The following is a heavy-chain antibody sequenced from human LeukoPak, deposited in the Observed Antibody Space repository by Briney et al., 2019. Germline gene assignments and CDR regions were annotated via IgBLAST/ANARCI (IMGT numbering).Heavy chain of an antibody. V-gene: IGHV4-61*02. CDR1: PGSMDSGLYY. Sequence: SETLSLTCAVSPGSMDSGLYYWTWIRQPAGKGLEWIGRISNNGGTAYNPSLRSRVTITIDTSNNRLSLKLTSVTAADTALYYCARETKDIYSPSWGLYDTYYYIDAWGKGTTVTVSS. J-gene: IGHJ6*03. D-gene: IGHD5/OR15-5a*01. CDR3: ARETKDIYSPSWGLYDTYYYIDA. CDR2: ISNNGGT.